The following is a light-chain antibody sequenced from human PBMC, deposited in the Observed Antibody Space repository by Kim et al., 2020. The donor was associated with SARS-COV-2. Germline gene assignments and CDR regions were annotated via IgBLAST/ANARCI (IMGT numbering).Light chain of an antibody. J-gene: IGLJ2*01. CDR3: NSRDSSANYVV. Sequence: ALGHTVRITCQGDSLRSYYASWYQQKPGQAPVLVIYGKNSRPSGIPDRFSGSSSGNTASLTITGAQAKDEADYYCNSRDSSANYVVFGGGTQLTVL. CDR2: GKN. CDR1: SLRSYY. V-gene: IGLV3-19*01.